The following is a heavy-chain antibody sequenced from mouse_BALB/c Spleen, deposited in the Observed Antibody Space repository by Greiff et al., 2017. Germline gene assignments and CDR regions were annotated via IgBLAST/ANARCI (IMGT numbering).Heavy chain of an antibody. CDR1: GFNIKDYY. V-gene: IGHV14-1*02. D-gene: IGHD2-4*01. J-gene: IGHJ4*01. CDR2: IDPENGNT. CDR3: ARRDYGYYAMDY. Sequence: VQLKQSGAELVRPGALVKLSCKASGFNIKDYYMHWVKQRPEQGLEWIGWIDPENGNTIYDPKFQGKASITADTSSNTAYLQLSSLTSEDTAVYYCARRDYGYYAMDYWGQGTSVTVSS.